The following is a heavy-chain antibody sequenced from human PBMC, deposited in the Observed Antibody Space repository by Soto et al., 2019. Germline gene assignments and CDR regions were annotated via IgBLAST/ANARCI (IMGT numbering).Heavy chain of an antibody. V-gene: IGHV6-1*01. CDR1: GDSVSSNSAA. D-gene: IGHD2-15*01. CDR3: ARADCSGGSCYLIIDY. CDR2: TYYRSKWYN. Sequence: SQTLSLTCAISGDSVSSNSAAWNWIRQSPSRGLEWLGRTYYRSKWYNDYAVSVKSRITINPDTSKNQFSLQLNSVTPEDTAVYYCARADCSGGSCYLIIDYWGQGTLVTVSS. J-gene: IGHJ4*02.